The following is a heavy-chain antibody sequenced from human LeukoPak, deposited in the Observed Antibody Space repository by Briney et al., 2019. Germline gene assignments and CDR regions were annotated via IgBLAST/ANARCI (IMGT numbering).Heavy chain of an antibody. V-gene: IGHV4-61*02. J-gene: IGHJ4*02. CDR3: ARGEERDFDY. CDR2: IYTSGST. Sequence: SETLSLTCTVSGGSISSGSYYWRWLRQPAGKGLEWIGRIYTSGSTNYNPSLKSRVTISVDTSKNQFSLKLSSVTAADTAVYYCARGEERDFDYWGQGTLVTVSS. CDR1: GGSISSGSYY.